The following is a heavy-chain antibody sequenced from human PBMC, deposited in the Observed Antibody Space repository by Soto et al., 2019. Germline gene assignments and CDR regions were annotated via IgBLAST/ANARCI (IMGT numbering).Heavy chain of an antibody. V-gene: IGHV4-34*01. CDR1: GGSVSGYF. CDR2: INHSGST. CDR3: AIDLYYYDSSGAY. J-gene: IGHJ4*02. Sequence: TLSLTRAVEGGSVSGYFWCWIRQPPGKGLEWIGEINHSGSTNYNPSLKSRVTISVDTSKNQFSLKLSSVTAADTAVYYCAIDLYYYDSSGAYWGQGTLVTVYS. D-gene: IGHD3-22*01.